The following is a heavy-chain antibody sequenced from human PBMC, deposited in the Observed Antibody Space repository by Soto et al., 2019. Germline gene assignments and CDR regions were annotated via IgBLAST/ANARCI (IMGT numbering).Heavy chain of an antibody. CDR2: ISWDSDII. D-gene: IGHD4-4*01. J-gene: IGHJ4*02. Sequence: GGSLRLSCAASGFTFDDDAMHWVRQAPGKGLEWVSSISWDSDIIGYADSVKGRFTISRDNAKNSLYLQMNSLRAEDTALYYCAKGGATVTTWFDYWGQGTRVTVSS. CDR1: GFTFDDDA. CDR3: AKGGATVTTWFDY. V-gene: IGHV3-9*01.